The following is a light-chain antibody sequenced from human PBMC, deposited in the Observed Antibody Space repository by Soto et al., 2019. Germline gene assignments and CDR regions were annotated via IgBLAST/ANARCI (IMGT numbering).Light chain of an antibody. V-gene: IGKV1-5*03. CDR3: QQASSFPLA. J-gene: IGKJ4*01. CDR1: QSFGRW. Sequence: DIQITHSPSSLSASVLGGVGMNDRASQSFGRWLAWYQQKPGKAPKLLIYKASYLASGVPSRFSGGGSGTEFTLTISSLQPEDFASYYCQQASSFPLAFGGGTKVDI. CDR2: KAS.